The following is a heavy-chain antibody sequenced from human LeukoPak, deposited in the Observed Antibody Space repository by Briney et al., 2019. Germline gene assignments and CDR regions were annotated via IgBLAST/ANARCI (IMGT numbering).Heavy chain of an antibody. J-gene: IGHJ4*02. Sequence: GGSLTLSCAASGFPFSPDWMSWVRQAPGKGLEWVAMIKKSGSETHYVDSVKGRFTISRDSARNSLYLQMSILKADDTAVYYCASLDTAAIRTGGYWGQGTLVTVSS. CDR2: IKKSGSET. V-gene: IGHV3-7*01. D-gene: IGHD5-18*01. CDR1: GFPFSPDW. CDR3: ASLDTAAIRTGGY.